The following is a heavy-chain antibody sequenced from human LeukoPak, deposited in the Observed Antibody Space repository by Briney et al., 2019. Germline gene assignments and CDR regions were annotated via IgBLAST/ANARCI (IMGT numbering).Heavy chain of an antibody. J-gene: IGHJ3*02. CDR2: IYTSGST. V-gene: IGHV4-61*02. D-gene: IGHD5-24*01. CDR1: GGSISSGSYY. CDR3: ARVAVEMATITSRAFDI. Sequence: SETLSLTCTGSGGSISSGSYYWSWIRQPAGRGLEWIGRIYTSGSTNYNPSLKSRVTISVDTSKNQFSLKLSSVTAADTAVYYCARVAVEMATITSRAFDIWGQGTMVTVSS.